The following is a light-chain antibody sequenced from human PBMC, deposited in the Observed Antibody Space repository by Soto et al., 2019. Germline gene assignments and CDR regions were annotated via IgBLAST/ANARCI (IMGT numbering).Light chain of an antibody. CDR1: QSIGRF. J-gene: IGKJ3*01. CDR2: GAS. Sequence: DIQMTHSPSALSASVGDAITIPCLARQSIGRFLNWYQLKPGKVPKLLIYGASTLNTGVPSRFSGGGSRTDFTLTITSLQPEDFATYYCQQTSSAPFTFGPGTKVDI. CDR3: QQTSSAPFT. V-gene: IGKV1-39*01.